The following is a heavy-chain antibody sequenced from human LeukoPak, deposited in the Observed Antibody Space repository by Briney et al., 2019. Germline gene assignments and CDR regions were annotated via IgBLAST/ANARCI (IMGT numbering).Heavy chain of an antibody. CDR1: GFTFSSYS. V-gene: IGHV3-48*01. CDR2: ISSSSSTI. Sequence: GGPLRLSCAASGFTFSSYSMTWVRQAPGKGLEWVSYISSSSSTIYYADSVKGRFTISRDNAKNSLYLQMNSLRAEDTAVYYCARDRPGYSSSSRADAFDIWGQGTMVTVSS. CDR3: ARDRPGYSSSSRADAFDI. J-gene: IGHJ3*02. D-gene: IGHD6-13*01.